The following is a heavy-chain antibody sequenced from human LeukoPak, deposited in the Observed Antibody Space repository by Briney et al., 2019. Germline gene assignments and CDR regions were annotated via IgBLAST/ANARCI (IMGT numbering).Heavy chain of an antibody. D-gene: IGHD1-26*01. J-gene: IGHJ5*02. V-gene: IGHV3-30*04. Sequence: GGSLRLSCAASGFTFSSYAMHWVRQAPGKGLGWGAVISYDGSNKYYADSVKGRFTISRDNSKHTLYLQMNSLRAEDTAVYYCARDGVPLSGSNWFDPWGQGTLVTVSS. CDR2: ISYDGSNK. CDR3: ARDGVPLSGSNWFDP. CDR1: GFTFSSYA.